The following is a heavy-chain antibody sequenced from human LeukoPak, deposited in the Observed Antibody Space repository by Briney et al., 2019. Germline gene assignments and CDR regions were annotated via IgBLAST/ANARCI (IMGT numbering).Heavy chain of an antibody. V-gene: IGHV1-8*02. J-gene: IGHJ2*01. CDR3: ARGVWRIASYWYFDL. CDR2: MNPNSGNT. D-gene: IGHD6-6*01. Sequence: ASVKVSCKASGYTFTGYYMHWVRQAPGQGLEWMGWMNPNSGNTGYAQKFQGRVTMTRNTSISTAYMELSSLRSEDTAVYYCARGVWRIASYWYFDLWGRGTLVTVSS. CDR1: GYTFTGYY.